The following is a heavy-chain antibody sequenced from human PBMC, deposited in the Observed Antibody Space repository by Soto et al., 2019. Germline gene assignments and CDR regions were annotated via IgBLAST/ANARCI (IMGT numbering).Heavy chain of an antibody. V-gene: IGHV4-4*02. J-gene: IGHJ5*02. CDR3: AREIAVAGYNWFDP. D-gene: IGHD6-19*01. Sequence: PSDTLSLTCAVSGGSISSSNWWRWVRQPPGKGLEWIGEIYHSGSTNYNPSLKSRVTISVDKSKNQFSLKLSSVTAADTAVYYCAREIAVAGYNWFDPWGQGTLVTVSS. CDR2: IYHSGST. CDR1: GGSISSSNW.